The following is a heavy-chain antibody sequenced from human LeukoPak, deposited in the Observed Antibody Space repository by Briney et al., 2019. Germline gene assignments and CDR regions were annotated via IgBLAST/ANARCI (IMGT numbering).Heavy chain of an antibody. Sequence: SETLSLTCTVSGGSISSYYWSWIRQPPGKGLEWIGYIYYSGSTNYNPSLKSRVTISVDTSKNQFSLKLSPVTAADTAVYYCARVHGYSSSWSPYYYYGMDVWGQGTTVTVSS. CDR2: IYYSGST. D-gene: IGHD6-13*01. CDR1: GGSISSYY. V-gene: IGHV4-59*01. CDR3: ARVHGYSSSWSPYYYYGMDV. J-gene: IGHJ6*02.